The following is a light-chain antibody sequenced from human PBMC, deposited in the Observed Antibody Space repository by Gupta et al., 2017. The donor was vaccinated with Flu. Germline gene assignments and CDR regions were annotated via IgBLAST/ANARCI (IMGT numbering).Light chain of an antibody. V-gene: IGLV3-19*01. CDR2: GKN. Sequence: QTVRITCQGDSLRSYYASWYQQKPGQAPVLVIYGKNNRPSGIPDRFSGSSSGNTASLTITGAQAEDEADYYCNSRDSSGNLPYVFGTGTKVTVL. CDR1: SLRSYY. J-gene: IGLJ1*01. CDR3: NSRDSSGNLPYV.